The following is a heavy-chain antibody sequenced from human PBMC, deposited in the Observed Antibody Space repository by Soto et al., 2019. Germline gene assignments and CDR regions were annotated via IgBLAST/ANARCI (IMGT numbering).Heavy chain of an antibody. CDR1: GGTFSNYA. CDR2: IIPIFGTT. V-gene: IGHV1-69*12. D-gene: IGHD6-13*01. Sequence: QVQLVQSGAEVKKPGSSVKVSCKASGGTFSNYAISWVRQAPGQGLEWMGGIIPIFGTTNYAQRFQGRVTITADESTSTADMELSSLRSEDTAVYYCARVSSSWYKDYFDYWCQGTLVTVSS. J-gene: IGHJ4*02. CDR3: ARVSSSWYKDYFDY.